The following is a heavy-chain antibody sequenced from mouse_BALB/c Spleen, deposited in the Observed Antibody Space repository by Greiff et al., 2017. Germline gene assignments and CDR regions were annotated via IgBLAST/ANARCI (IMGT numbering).Heavy chain of an antibody. D-gene: IGHD2-3*01. V-gene: IGHV5-9-3*01. J-gene: IGHJ4*01. CDR1: GFTFSSYA. CDR3: ARSDGYYNAMDY. Sequence: EVKVEESGGGLVKPGGSLKLSCAASGFTFSSYAMSWVRQTPEKRLEWVATISSGGSYTYYPDSVKGRFTISRDNAKNTLYLQMSSLRSEDTAMYYCARSDGYYNAMDYWGQGTSVTVSS. CDR2: ISSGGSYT.